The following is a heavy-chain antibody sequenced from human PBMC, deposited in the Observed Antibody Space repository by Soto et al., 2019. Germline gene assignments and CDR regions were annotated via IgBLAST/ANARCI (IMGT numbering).Heavy chain of an antibody. V-gene: IGHV3-21*01. J-gene: IGHJ4*02. CDR3: ARDQLAVAVFDY. CDR2: ISSSSSYI. CDR1: GFTFSSYS. D-gene: IGHD6-19*01. Sequence: VQLVESGGGLVKPGGSLRLSCAASGFTFSSYSMNWVRQAPGKGLEWVSSISSSSSYIYYADSVKGRFTISRDNAKNSLYLQMNSLRAEDTAVYYCARDQLAVAVFDYWGQGTLVTVSS.